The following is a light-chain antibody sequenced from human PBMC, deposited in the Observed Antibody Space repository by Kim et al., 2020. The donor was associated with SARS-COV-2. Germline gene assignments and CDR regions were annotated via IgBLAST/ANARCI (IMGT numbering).Light chain of an antibody. CDR1: SLRNYY. J-gene: IGLJ3*02. CDR2: GKN. CDR3: NSRDSSGNHLRV. Sequence: LGQTVRITCQGDSLRNYYASWYQQKPGQAPVLVIYGKNNRPSGIPDRFSGSSSGNTASLTITGAQAEDEADYYCNSRDSSGNHLRVFGGGTQLTVL. V-gene: IGLV3-19*01.